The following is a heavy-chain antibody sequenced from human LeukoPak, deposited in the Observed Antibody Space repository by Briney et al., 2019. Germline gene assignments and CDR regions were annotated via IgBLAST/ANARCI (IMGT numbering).Heavy chain of an antibody. CDR1: GFTFSDYY. V-gene: IGHV3-11*04. Sequence: PGGSLRLSCAASGFTFSDYYMSWIRQAPGKGLEWVSYISSSGSTIYYADSVKGRFTISRDNAKNSLYLQMNSLRAEDTAVYYCARDPKSIAAAGIKFYYYMGVWGKGTTVTVSS. CDR3: ARDPKSIAAAGIKFYYYMGV. D-gene: IGHD6-13*01. J-gene: IGHJ6*03. CDR2: ISSSGSTI.